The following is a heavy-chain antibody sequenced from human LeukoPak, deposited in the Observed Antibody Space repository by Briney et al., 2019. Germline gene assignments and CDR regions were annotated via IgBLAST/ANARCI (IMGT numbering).Heavy chain of an antibody. CDR2: ISSTGNTV. J-gene: IGHJ4*02. CDR1: GFTFSDYY. Sequence: PGGSLRLSCAASGFTFSDYYMSWIRQAPGKGLEWISYISSTGNTVYYGHSVQGRFNIYRNNAENSLYLQVNSLRADDTAVYYCARGVRVANFDYWGQGALVTVSS. D-gene: IGHD3-10*01. V-gene: IGHV3-11*01. CDR3: ARGVRVANFDY.